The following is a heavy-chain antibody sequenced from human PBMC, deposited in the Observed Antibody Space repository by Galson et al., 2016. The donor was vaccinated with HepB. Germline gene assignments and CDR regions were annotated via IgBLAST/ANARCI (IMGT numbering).Heavy chain of an antibody. CDR1: GFTFSNYG. Sequence: SLRLSCAASGFTFSNYGMHWVRQAPGKGLEWVAVIWYDGIKKFYGDSVKGRFTIPRDNFKNTMYLHMNSLRADDTAVYYCARDTPYYYDSSGQRRHDAFDMWGQGTMVTVSS. V-gene: IGHV3-33*01. CDR2: IWYDGIKK. J-gene: IGHJ3*02. CDR3: ARDTPYYYDSSGQRRHDAFDM. D-gene: IGHD3-22*01.